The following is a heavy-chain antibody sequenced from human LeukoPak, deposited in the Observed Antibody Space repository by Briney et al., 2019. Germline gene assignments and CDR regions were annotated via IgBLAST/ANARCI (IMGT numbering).Heavy chain of an antibody. Sequence: GGPLRLSCAASGFNFSKYWMHWVRQAPRKGLVWVSRINPEGSRGTYADSVMGRFTISRDNAENTLYLQMNSLRGDDTAVYYCYAPEVDYWGQGTLVTVSS. CDR2: INPEGSRG. CDR1: GFNFSKYW. V-gene: IGHV3-74*01. CDR3: YAPEVDY. D-gene: IGHD4-17*01. J-gene: IGHJ4*02.